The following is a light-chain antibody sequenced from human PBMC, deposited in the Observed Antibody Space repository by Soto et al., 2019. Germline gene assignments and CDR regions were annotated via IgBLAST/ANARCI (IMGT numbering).Light chain of an antibody. CDR3: QQYGSSRT. V-gene: IGKV3-20*01. J-gene: IGKJ1*01. Sequence: EIVLTQSPGTLSLSPGERATLSCRASQSVTSSYLAWYQQQPGQAPRLLIYGAYTRATGIPDRFSGSGSGTDFTLTISILDPEDLAVYYCQQYGSSRTFGQGTKVEIK. CDR2: GAY. CDR1: QSVTSSY.